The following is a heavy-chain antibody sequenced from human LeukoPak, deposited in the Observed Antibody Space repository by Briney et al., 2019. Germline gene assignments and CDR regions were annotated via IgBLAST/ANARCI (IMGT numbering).Heavy chain of an antibody. J-gene: IGHJ4*02. CDR2: IKQDGTEK. CDR1: GFTFTNYW. CDR3: ARTRGSYCFDY. Sequence: PGGSLRLSCAASGFTFTNYWLTWVRQAPGKGLQWVANIKQDGTEKYYVDSVKGRFTISRDNDKNSLYLQMNSLRAEDTAIYYCARTRGSYCFDYWGQGPLVTVSS. V-gene: IGHV3-7*05. D-gene: IGHD1-26*01.